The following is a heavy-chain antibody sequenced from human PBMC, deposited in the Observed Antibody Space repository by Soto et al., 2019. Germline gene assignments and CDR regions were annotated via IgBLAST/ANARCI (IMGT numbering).Heavy chain of an antibody. V-gene: IGHV4-39*01. Sequence: PSETVSLSCAVAVASISSSSYCWGRIRQNPGKGLEWIGSINYSGSNYYNPSLKSRVTISEDTYKNQFYLKMSTVTAADTAVYNCASVRPFLIRANTTYFDSRAQGYPLTVSA. CDR3: ASVRPFLIRANTTYFDS. CDR1: VASISSSSYC. J-gene: IGHJ4*02. CDR2: INYSGSN. D-gene: IGHD3-3*01.